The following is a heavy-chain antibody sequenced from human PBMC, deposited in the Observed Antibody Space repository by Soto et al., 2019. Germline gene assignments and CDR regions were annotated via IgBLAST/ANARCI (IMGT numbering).Heavy chain of an antibody. CDR1: GYSFTSYW. CDR3: ARRGYSSGYGIYYYGMDV. J-gene: IGHJ6*02. CDR2: IDPSDSYT. V-gene: IGHV5-10-1*01. Sequence: LGESLKISCKGSGYSFTSYWISWVRQMPGKGLEWMGRIDPSDSYTNYSPSFQGHVTISADKSISTAYLQWSSLKASDTAMYYCARRGYSSGYGIYYYGMDVWGQGTTVTVSS. D-gene: IGHD6-19*01.